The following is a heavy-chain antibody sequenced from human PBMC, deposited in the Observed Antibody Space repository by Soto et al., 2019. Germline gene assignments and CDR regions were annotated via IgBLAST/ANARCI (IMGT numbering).Heavy chain of an antibody. CDR3: ARGLENAYCGGDCYVYYFDY. D-gene: IGHD2-21*02. V-gene: IGHV4-34*01. CDR1: GGSFSGYY. J-gene: IGHJ4*02. Sequence: QVQLQQWGAGLLKPSETLSLTCAVYGGSFSGYYWSWIRQPPGKGLEWIGEINHSGSTNYNPSLKSRVTISVDTSKSQFSLKLSSVTAADTAVYYCARGLENAYCGGDCYVYYFDYWGQGTLVTVSS. CDR2: INHSGST.